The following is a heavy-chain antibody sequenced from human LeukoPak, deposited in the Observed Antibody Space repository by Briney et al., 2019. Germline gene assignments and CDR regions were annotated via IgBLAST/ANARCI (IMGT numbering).Heavy chain of an antibody. CDR1: GFTFSSYS. Sequence: GGSLRLSCGASGFTFSSYSMNWLGQAPGKGLEWVSSISRTSTYIYYVDSVKGRFTISTANAKNSLYLQMNSLRAEHTAVYYCACLVGATQDVWGKGTTVIVPS. CDR3: ACLVGATQDV. D-gene: IGHD1-26*01. CDR2: ISRTSTYI. V-gene: IGHV3-21*01. J-gene: IGHJ6*04.